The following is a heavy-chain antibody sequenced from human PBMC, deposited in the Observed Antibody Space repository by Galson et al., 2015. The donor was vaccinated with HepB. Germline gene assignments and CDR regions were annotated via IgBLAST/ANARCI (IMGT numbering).Heavy chain of an antibody. V-gene: IGHV3-48*04. CDR1: GSSLSTYT. CDR2: ISTTGENI. D-gene: IGHD3-22*01. Sequence: SLRLSCAASGSSLSTYTINWVRQSPTKGLQWVSYISTTGENIHYAESVKGRFTVARDNAKNAVFLQMNNLRVEDTGVYYCATRLFGSGAYWTFEVWGKGTLVTVSS. J-gene: IGHJ3*01. CDR3: ATRLFGSGAYWTFEV.